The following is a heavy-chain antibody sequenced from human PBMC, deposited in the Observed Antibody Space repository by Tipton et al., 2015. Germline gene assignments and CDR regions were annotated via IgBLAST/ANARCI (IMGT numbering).Heavy chain of an antibody. D-gene: IGHD2-21*01. CDR2: IYDSGST. CDR1: GASISSTSYY. Sequence: TLSLTCTVSGASISSTSYYWGWIRQPPEKGLEWIGSIYDSGSTYYNPSLKSRVTISVDTSENQFSLKLSSVTAADTAVYYCARQGTVVVIGMSHYYYYGMDVWGQGTTVTVSS. J-gene: IGHJ6*02. V-gene: IGHV4-39*01. CDR3: ARQGTVVVIGMSHYYYYGMDV.